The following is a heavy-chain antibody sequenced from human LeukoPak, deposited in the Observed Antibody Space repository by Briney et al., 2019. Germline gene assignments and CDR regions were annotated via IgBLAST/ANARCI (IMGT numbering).Heavy chain of an antibody. V-gene: IGHV4-59*12. CDR1: GGSISSYY. CDR2: IYYSGTT. D-gene: IGHD3-9*01. J-gene: IGHJ4*02. CDR3: ARGSFHWLSD. Sequence: SETLSLTCTVSGGSISSYYWSWIRQPPGKGLEWIGYIYYSGTTNYNPSLESRVAISVDTSKNQFSLKLSSVTAADTAVYYCARGSFHWLSDWGQGTLVTVSS.